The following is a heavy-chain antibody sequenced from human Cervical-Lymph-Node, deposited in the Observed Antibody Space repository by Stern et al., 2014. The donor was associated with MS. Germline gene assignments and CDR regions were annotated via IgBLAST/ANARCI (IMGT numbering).Heavy chain of an antibody. CDR1: GFTFSDYY. J-gene: IGHJ4*02. CDR3: AGSITIFGVVNPAFDY. Sequence: VQLEESGGGLVKPGGSLRLSCSASGFTFSDYYMSWIRQAPGKGLAWVSYISRSGTTIYYADSVKGRFTISRDNAKNSLYLQMNSLRAEDTAVYYCAGSITIFGVVNPAFDYWGQGTLVTVSS. CDR2: ISRSGTTI. V-gene: IGHV3-11*01. D-gene: IGHD3-3*01.